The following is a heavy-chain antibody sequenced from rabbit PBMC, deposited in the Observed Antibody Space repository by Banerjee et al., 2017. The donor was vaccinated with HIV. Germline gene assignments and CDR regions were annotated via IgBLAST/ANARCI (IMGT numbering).Heavy chain of an antibody. D-gene: IGHD6-1*01. CDR2: IYTGSSGTT. CDR3: ARDYVVGGYGYYFDL. V-gene: IGHV1S40*01. CDR1: GFSLSSSYY. Sequence: QSLEESGGDLVKPGASLTFTCTASGFSLSSSYYMCWVRQAPGKGLEWIACIYTGSSGTTYYASWAKGRFTISKTSSTTVTLQMTSLTAADTATYFCARDYVVGGYGYYFDLWGPGTLVTVS. J-gene: IGHJ4*01.